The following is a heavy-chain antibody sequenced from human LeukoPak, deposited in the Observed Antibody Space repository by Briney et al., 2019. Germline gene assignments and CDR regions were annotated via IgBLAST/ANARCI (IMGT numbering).Heavy chain of an antibody. Sequence: GGSLRLSCGASGFIFSTYTMHWVRQAPGKGLEWVAVMSYDGDNIYYADSVKGRFTISRDNSKNTLYLQMNSLRAEDTAVYYCASINYGDYTLDYWGQGTLVTVSS. CDR3: ASINYGDYTLDY. CDR2: MSYDGDNI. J-gene: IGHJ4*02. V-gene: IGHV3-30-3*01. D-gene: IGHD4-17*01. CDR1: GFIFSTYT.